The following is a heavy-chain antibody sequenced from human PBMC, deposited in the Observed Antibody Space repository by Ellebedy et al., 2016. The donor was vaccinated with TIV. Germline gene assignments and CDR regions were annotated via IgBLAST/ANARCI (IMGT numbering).Heavy chain of an antibody. Sequence: MPSETLSLTCTVSNGTISDYCWSWIRQTPGKGLEWIGYIYYSGNTNYIPSLKSRVTMSIATSRNQVSLQLTSVTAADTAVYFCARQFCGWRFDSWGQGTLVTVSS. J-gene: IGHJ4*02. CDR1: NGTISDYC. CDR2: IYYSGNT. D-gene: IGHD6-19*01. V-gene: IGHV4-59*01. CDR3: ARQFCGWRFDS.